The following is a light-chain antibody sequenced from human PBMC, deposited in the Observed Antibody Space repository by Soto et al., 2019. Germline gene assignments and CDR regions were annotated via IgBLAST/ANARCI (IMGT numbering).Light chain of an antibody. V-gene: IGLV1-51*01. CDR2: DND. Sequence: QSVLTQPPSVSAAPGQRVTISCSGSSSNIGNNYVSWYQQLPGTAPKLLIYDNDERPSGIPDRFSGSKSGTSATLGITGLQTGDEADYYCGTWDSGLRAGVFGTGTKLTVL. J-gene: IGLJ1*01. CDR1: SSNIGNNY. CDR3: GTWDSGLRAGV.